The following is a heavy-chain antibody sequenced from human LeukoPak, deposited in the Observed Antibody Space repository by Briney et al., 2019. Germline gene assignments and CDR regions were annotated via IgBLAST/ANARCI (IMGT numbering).Heavy chain of an antibody. CDR1: GFTFTSYA. CDR2: MSVSGGST. CDR3: AKDGVGDSSGYCLLEH. D-gene: IGHD3-22*01. V-gene: IGHV3-23*01. J-gene: IGHJ1*01. Sequence: GGSLRLSCAASGFTFTSYAMSWVRQAPGKGLEWVSAMSVSGGSTYYADSVKGRFTVSRDNSKNTLYLEMKSLRGEDTAVYYCAKDGVGDSSGYCLLEHWGQGTLVTVSS.